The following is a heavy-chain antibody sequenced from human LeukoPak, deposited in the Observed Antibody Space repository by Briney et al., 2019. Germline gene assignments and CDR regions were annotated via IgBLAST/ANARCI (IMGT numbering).Heavy chain of an antibody. Sequence: GASVTVSCMASGYTFTSYGIRWVRQAPGQGLEWMGWISAYNGNTNYAQKLQGRVTITTDTSTSTAYMELRSLRSDDTAVYYCARFLLVGATSGDYWGQGTLVTVSS. V-gene: IGHV1-18*01. CDR2: ISAYNGNT. CDR3: ARFLLVGATSGDY. J-gene: IGHJ4*02. D-gene: IGHD1-26*01. CDR1: GYTFTSYG.